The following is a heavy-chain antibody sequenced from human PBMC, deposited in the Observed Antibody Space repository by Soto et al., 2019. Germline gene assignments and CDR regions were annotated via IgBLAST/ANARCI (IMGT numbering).Heavy chain of an antibody. V-gene: IGHV1-18*01. D-gene: IGHD1-1*01. CDR1: GYDFTTYG. CDR2: ISAHNGNT. J-gene: IGHJ4*02. CDR3: ARGRYGDY. Sequence: QVHLVQSGAEVKNPGASVKVSCKGSGYDFTTYGITWVRQAPGQGLEWMAWISAHNGNTNYAPNLQGRVTVTRDTSTSTAYIELRILRSDDTAVYYCARGRYGDYWGQGALVTVSS.